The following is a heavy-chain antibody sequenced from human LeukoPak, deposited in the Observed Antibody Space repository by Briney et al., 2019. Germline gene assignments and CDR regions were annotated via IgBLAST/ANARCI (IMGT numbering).Heavy chain of an antibody. Sequence: GGSLGLSCAAPGFTFSSYTMHWVRQAPGKGLEWVAVIWYDGSNKYYADSVKGRFTISRDNSKNTLYLRVNSLRAEDTAMYYCARDRGGRWLQVYYFDYWGQGTLVTVSS. CDR3: ARDRGGRWLQVYYFDY. CDR1: GFTFSSYT. CDR2: IWYDGSNK. V-gene: IGHV3-33*01. D-gene: IGHD5-24*01. J-gene: IGHJ4*02.